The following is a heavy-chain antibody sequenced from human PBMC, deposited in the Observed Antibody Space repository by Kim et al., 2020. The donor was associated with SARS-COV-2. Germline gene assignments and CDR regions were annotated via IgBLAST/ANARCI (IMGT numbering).Heavy chain of an antibody. CDR3: STGGYGAGSGDY. CDR2: IWCDGSNK. CDR1: GFTFSSSS. Sequence: GGSLRLSCAASGFTFSSSSMRWVRQAPGKGLEWVSVIWCDGSNKYYADSVRGRFTISRDNSKNTLYLQMNSLRAEDTAVYYCSTGGYGAGSGDYFGQG. J-gene: IGHJ4*02. D-gene: IGHD3-10*01. V-gene: IGHV3-33*01.